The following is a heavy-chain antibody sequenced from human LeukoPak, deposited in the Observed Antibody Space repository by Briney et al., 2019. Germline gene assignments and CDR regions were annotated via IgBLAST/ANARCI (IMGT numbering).Heavy chain of an antibody. CDR1: GFTFSSYG. Sequence: PGGSLRLSCAASGFTFSSYGMHWVRQAPGKGLEWVAVISYDGSNKYYADSVKGRFTISRDNSKNALYLQMNSLRAEDTAVYYCAKDLGGLLKSWHAFDIWGQGTMVTVSS. J-gene: IGHJ3*02. CDR3: AKDLGGLLKSWHAFDI. D-gene: IGHD2-15*01. V-gene: IGHV3-30*18. CDR2: ISYDGSNK.